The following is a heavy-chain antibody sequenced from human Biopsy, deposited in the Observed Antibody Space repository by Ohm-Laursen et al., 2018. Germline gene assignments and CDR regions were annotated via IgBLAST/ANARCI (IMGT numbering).Heavy chain of an antibody. Sequence: SLRLSCSASGFSISDYYMSWIRQAPGKGLEWVSYISSSGLTIYYADSVKGRFTVTRDNPKNSLYLQMNSLRVEDTAVYYCARDTRWSPYSMDVWGQGTTVTVSS. CDR3: ARDTRWSPYSMDV. CDR1: GFSISDYY. V-gene: IGHV3-11*01. CDR2: ISSSGLTI. D-gene: IGHD4-23*01. J-gene: IGHJ6*02.